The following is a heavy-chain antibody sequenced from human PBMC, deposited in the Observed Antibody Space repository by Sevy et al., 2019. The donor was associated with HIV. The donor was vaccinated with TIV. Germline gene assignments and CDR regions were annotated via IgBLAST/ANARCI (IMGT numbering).Heavy chain of an antibody. J-gene: IGHJ4*02. CDR2: IKSKTDGGTT. D-gene: IGHD3-22*01. CDR3: TTPTYYYYSSGYYYTY. CDR1: GFILSNAW. V-gene: IGHV3-15*01. Sequence: GGSLRLSCAASGFILSNAWMTWVRQAPGKGPEWVGRIKSKTDGGTTDYAAPVKGRFTISIDDSRNMLYLQMNSLKTEDTAVYYCTTPTYYYYSSGYYYTYWGQGTLVTVSS.